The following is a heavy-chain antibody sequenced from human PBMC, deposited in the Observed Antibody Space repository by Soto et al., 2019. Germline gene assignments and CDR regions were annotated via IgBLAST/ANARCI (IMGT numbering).Heavy chain of an antibody. D-gene: IGHD3-9*01. CDR1: GYTVTSYA. J-gene: IGHJ4*02. Sequence: ASVKVSCKASGYTVTSYAMHWVRQAPGQRLEWMGWINAGNGNTKYSQKFQGRVTITRDTSASTAYMELSSLRSEDTAVYYCAREVPYDTFDYWGQGTLVTVSS. CDR3: AREVPYDTFDY. CDR2: INAGNGNT. V-gene: IGHV1-3*01.